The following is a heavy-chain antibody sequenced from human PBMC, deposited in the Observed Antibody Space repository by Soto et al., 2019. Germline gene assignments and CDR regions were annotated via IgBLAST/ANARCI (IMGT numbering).Heavy chain of an antibody. D-gene: IGHD1-7*01. Sequence: EVQLAESGGGMVQPGGSLRLSCVASGFTFSSYDMHWVRQAPGKGLEYVSSISSNGGTTYYGNSVKGRFPISRDNSKNKLYLQMGSLRAEDMAVYYCVRRVSGNYDYLGQGTLVTVSS. J-gene: IGHJ4*02. CDR2: ISSNGGTT. CDR3: VRRVSGNYDY. V-gene: IGHV3-64*01. CDR1: GFTFSSYD.